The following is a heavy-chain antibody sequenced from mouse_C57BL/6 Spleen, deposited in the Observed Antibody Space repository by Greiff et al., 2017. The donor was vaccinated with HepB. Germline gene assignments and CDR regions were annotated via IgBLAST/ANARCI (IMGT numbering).Heavy chain of an antibody. CDR2: IEPISGCS. CDR1: GYTFTSYW. V-gene: IGHV1-72*01. J-gene: IGHJ3*01. D-gene: IGHD1-1*01. CDR3: ARNDDGSSPFAY. Sequence: VQLQQPGAELVQPGASVKLSCKASGYTFTSYWMHGVKQTPGRGLEWIGRIEPISGCSKYNEKFKSKGTLTVDKPSSTAYMQLSSLTSVDSAVYYCARNDDGSSPFAYWGQGTLVTVSA.